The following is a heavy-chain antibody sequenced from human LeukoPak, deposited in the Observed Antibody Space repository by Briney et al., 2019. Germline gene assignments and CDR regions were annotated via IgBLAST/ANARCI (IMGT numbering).Heavy chain of an antibody. Sequence: GGSLRLSCAASGFTVSSNYMSWVRQAPGKGLEWVSVIYSGGSTYYADSVKGRFTISRDNTKNTLYLQMNSLRAEDTAVYYCARGPLGAGDAFDIWGQGTMVTVSS. CDR1: GFTVSSNY. CDR3: ARGPLGAGDAFDI. CDR2: IYSGGST. J-gene: IGHJ3*02. V-gene: IGHV3-53*01.